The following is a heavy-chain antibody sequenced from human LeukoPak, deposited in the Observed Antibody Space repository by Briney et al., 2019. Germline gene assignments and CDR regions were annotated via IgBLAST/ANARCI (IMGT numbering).Heavy chain of an antibody. D-gene: IGHD2-15*01. V-gene: IGHV4-59*01. J-gene: IGHJ3*02. CDR2: FYYSGST. CDR1: GGSLTGYF. CDR3: ARGFGGTCYTDGFDI. Sequence: PSETLSLTCAVSGGSLTGYFWTWTRQPPGKGLEWIGHFYYSGSTYYNPSLESRVSISIDTSKTQFSLELKSVTGADTAVYYCARGFGGTCYTDGFDIWGQGTIVAVSS.